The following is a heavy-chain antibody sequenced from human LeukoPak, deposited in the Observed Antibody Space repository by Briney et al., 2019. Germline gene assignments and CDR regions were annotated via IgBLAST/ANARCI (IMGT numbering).Heavy chain of an antibody. CDR3: ARLSEMATIKRRAFDI. CDR1: GYSFTSYW. J-gene: IGHJ3*02. V-gene: IGHV5-51*01. Sequence: GESLKISCKGSGYSFTSYWIGGARQMPGKGLEWMGIIYPGDSDTRYSPSFQGQVTISADKSISTAYLQWSSLKASDTAMYYCARLSEMATIKRRAFDIWGQGTMVTVSS. CDR2: IYPGDSDT. D-gene: IGHD5-24*01.